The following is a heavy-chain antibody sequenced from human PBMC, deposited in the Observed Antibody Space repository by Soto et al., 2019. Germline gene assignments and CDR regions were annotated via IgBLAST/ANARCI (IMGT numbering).Heavy chain of an antibody. J-gene: IGHJ2*01. CDR1: GDRITDGSDA. CDR3: ARHRKMAVDF. CDR2: IYYTGTT. Sequence: QMQLQESGPGLARPSETLSLTCIVSGDRITDGSDAWGWIRQPPGKGLEWIGQIYYTGTTYYNPSLRSRVTLSVDTYKNQFSLKRSSVTAADTALYHCARHRKMAVDFWGRGTLVTVSS. V-gene: IGHV4-39*01.